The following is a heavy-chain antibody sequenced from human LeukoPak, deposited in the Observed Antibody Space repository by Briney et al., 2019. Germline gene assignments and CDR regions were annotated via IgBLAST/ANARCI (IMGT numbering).Heavy chain of an antibody. D-gene: IGHD6-19*01. CDR1: GFTFRNAW. Sequence: GGPLRLSRAASGFTFRNAWMSWVRRAPGKGLEWVGRIKSKTDGGTTDYAAPVKGRFTISRDDSKNTLYLQMNSLKTEDTAVYYCTTDPIAVAGTSFDIWGQGTMVTVSS. J-gene: IGHJ3*02. CDR3: TTDPIAVAGTSFDI. CDR2: IKSKTDGGTT. V-gene: IGHV3-15*01.